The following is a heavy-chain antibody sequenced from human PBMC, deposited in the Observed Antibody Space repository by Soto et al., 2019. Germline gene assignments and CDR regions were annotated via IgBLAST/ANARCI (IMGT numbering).Heavy chain of an antibody. V-gene: IGHV4-4*02. J-gene: IGHJ4*02. D-gene: IGHD3-10*01. CDR1: GGSMKTTNW. CDR2: VFHSGIT. Sequence: SXTRSLNCAVSGGSMKTTNWWSLVRQPPAKGLEWIGEVFHSGITRYNPSLKSRATVSVDTSKNQFFLNLASVTAADTAVYYCTKDEAGSPFRYWGQGALVTVSS. CDR3: TKDEAGSPFRY.